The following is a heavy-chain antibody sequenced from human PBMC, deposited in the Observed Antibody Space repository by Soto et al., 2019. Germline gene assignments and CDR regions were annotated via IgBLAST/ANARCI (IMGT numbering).Heavy chain of an antibody. J-gene: IGHJ4*02. CDR3: ARDLATIFN. CDR1: GFTFSSYR. V-gene: IGHV3-21*01. Sequence: GCALSLSCAASGFTFSSYRMKWVRQAPGKGLEWVSSISSSSSYIYYADSVKGRFTISRDNAKNSLYLQMNSLRAEDTAVYYCARDLATIFNWGQGTLVTVSS. D-gene: IGHD5-12*01. CDR2: ISSSSSYI.